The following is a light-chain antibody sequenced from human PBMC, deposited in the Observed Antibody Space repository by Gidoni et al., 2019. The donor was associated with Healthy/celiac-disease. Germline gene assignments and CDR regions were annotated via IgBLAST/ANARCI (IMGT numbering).Light chain of an antibody. J-gene: IGLJ3*02. V-gene: IGLV2-23*02. Sequence: QSALTQPASVSGSPGQSITISCTGTSSEVGSYNLVSWYKQHPGKAPKLMIYEVTKRPSGVSNRFSGSKSGNTASLTISGLQAEDEADYYCCSYAGSSTWVFGGGTKLTVL. CDR3: CSYAGSSTWV. CDR1: SSEVGSYNL. CDR2: EVT.